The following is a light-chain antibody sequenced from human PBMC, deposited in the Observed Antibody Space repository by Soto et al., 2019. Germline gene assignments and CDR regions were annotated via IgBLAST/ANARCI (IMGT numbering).Light chain of an antibody. CDR2: DVS. CDR3: SSYPSNTVV. J-gene: IGLJ2*01. V-gene: IGLV2-14*01. Sequence: QSALTQPASVSGSPGQSITISCTGSSSDVGGCNCVSWYQQHPGKAPKLMIYDVSYRPSGVSNRFSGSKSGNTASLTISGLQAEDEADYYCSSYPSNTVVFGGGTKLTVL. CDR1: SSDVGGCNC.